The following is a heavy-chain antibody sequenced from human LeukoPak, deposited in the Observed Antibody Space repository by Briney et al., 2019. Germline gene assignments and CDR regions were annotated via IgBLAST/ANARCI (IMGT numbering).Heavy chain of an antibody. CDR3: ARGRIRDWASSY. CDR2: MNPNSGNT. CDR1: GYTFTSYY. V-gene: IGHV1-8*02. Sequence: ASVKVSCKASGYTFTSYYMHWVRQAPGQGLEWMGWMNPNSGNTGYAQKFQGRVTMTRNTSISTAYMELSSLRSEDTAVYYCARGRIRDWASSYWGQGTLVTVSS. J-gene: IGHJ4*02. D-gene: IGHD3/OR15-3a*01.